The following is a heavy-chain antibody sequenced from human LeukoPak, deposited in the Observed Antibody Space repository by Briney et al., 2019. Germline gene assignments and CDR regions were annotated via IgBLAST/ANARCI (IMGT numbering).Heavy chain of an antibody. V-gene: IGHV3-48*03. CDR2: ISSSGSSI. CDR1: GFSFSSYE. Sequence: GGSLRLSCAASGFSFSSYEMNWVRPAPGKGLEWLSYISSSGSSIHYVDSVKGRFTISKDNAKNSLYLQMNSLRAEDTAVYYCARAGKDFSLDYWGQGTLVTVSP. D-gene: IGHD1-14*01. CDR3: ARAGKDFSLDY. J-gene: IGHJ4*02.